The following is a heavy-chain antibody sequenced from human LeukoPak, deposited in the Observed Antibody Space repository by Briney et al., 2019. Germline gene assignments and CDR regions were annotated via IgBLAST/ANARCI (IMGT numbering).Heavy chain of an antibody. CDR2: ISSSGSTI. CDR3: ARDSGSSMGGFILPYDY. Sequence: PGGSLRLSCAASGFTFSSYEMNWVRQAPGKGLEWLSYISSSGSTIYYADSVKGRFTISRDNAKNSLYLQMNSLRAEDTAVYYCARDSGSSMGGFILPYDYWGQGTLVTVSS. D-gene: IGHD6-6*01. J-gene: IGHJ4*02. CDR1: GFTFSSYE. V-gene: IGHV3-48*03.